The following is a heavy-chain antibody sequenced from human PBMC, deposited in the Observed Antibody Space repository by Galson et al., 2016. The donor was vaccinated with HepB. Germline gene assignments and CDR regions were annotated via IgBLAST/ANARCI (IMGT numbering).Heavy chain of an antibody. J-gene: IGHJ4*02. CDR2: SGSGGPT. V-gene: IGHV3-23*01. D-gene: IGHD3-9*01. Sequence: LRLSCAASGFTFSSYAMSWVRQAPGKGLEWVSSSGSGGPTYYADSVRGRFTISRDNSKNTLFLQMHSLRADDTAVYYCAKSVSEYDILTGYYRRGADYWGQGTLVTVSS. CDR3: AKSVSEYDILTGYYRRGADY. CDR1: GFTFSSYA.